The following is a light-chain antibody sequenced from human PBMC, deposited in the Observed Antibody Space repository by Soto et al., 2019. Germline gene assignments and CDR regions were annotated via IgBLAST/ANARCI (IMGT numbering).Light chain of an antibody. J-gene: IGKJ4*01. CDR1: QSISIY. CDR3: QQSYSTP. Sequence: DIQMTQSPSSLSASVGDRVTITCRASQSISIYLNWYQQKPGKAPKLLIYAASSLQSGVPSRFSGSGSVTDFTLTISSLQPEDFATYYCQQSYSTPFGGGTKVDIK. CDR2: AAS. V-gene: IGKV1-39*01.